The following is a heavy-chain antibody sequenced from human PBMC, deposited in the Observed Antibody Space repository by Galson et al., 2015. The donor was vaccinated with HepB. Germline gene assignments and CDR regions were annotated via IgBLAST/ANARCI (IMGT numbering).Heavy chain of an antibody. V-gene: IGHV3-66*02. CDR1: GFTVSSNY. CDR3: AREAVAGPRGEYYYYGMDV. D-gene: IGHD6-19*01. Sequence: SLRLSCAASGFTVSSNYMSWVRQAPGKGLEWVSVIYSGGSTYYADSVKGRFTISRDNSKNTLYLQMNSLRAEDTAVYYCAREAVAGPRGEYYYYGMDVWGQGTTVTVSS. J-gene: IGHJ6*02. CDR2: IYSGGST.